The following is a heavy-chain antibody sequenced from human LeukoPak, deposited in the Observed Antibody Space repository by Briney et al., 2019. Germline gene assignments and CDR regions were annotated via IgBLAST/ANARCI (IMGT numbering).Heavy chain of an antibody. CDR3: AREVLATVTTFWFDL. D-gene: IGHD4-17*01. Sequence: SETLSLTCTVSGYSISSGFYWGWIRQPPGKGLEWIGSIYHSGSTYFNPSLKSRVTISVDTSNNQFSLKLSSVTAADAAVYYCAREVLATVTTFWFDLWGQGTLVTVSS. CDR2: IYHSGST. J-gene: IGHJ4*02. V-gene: IGHV4-38-2*02. CDR1: GYSISSGFY.